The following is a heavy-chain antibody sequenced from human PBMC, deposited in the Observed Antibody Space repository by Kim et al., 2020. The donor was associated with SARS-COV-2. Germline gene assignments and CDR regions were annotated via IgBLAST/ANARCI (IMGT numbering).Heavy chain of an antibody. CDR1: GFSLSTRDVG. V-gene: IGHV2-5*02. J-gene: IGHJ4*02. CDR3: ARKGSTCALDY. Sequence: SGPTLVNPTQTLTLTCTFSGFSLSTRDVGVGWIRQPPGKALEWLAVVYWDDDKRYSPSLKSRLTIPKDTSKNQVVLTLTNMDPVDTATYSGARKGSTCALDYWRQGTLVTVSS. D-gene: IGHD3-10*01. CDR2: VYWDDDK.